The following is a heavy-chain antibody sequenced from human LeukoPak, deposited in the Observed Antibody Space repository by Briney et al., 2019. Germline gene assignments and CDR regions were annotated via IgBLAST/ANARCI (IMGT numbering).Heavy chain of an antibody. D-gene: IGHD6-19*01. CDR3: ARPDSSGWYDPFDY. Sequence: SETLSLTCTVSGGSISSYYWSRIRQPAGKGLEWIGRIYTSGSTNYNPSLKSRVTMSVDTSKNQFSLKLSSVTAADTAVYYCARPDSSGWYDPFDYWGQGTLVTVSS. J-gene: IGHJ4*02. CDR2: IYTSGST. CDR1: GGSISSYY. V-gene: IGHV4-4*07.